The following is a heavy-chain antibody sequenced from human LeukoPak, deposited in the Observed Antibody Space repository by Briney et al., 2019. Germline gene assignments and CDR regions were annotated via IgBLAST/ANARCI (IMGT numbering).Heavy chain of an antibody. V-gene: IGHV3-13*04. Sequence: QAGGSLRLSCAASGFTFNSYDMHWLRQVTEKGLEWVSSIDSGGDTFHPGSVKGRFTIPRENARNSVYLQMNSLRAGHKSVYDCARGLRGGLDPWGQGTLVIVSS. CDR2: IDSGGDT. J-gene: IGHJ5*02. CDR1: GFTFNSYD. CDR3: ARGLRGGLDP. D-gene: IGHD3-16*01.